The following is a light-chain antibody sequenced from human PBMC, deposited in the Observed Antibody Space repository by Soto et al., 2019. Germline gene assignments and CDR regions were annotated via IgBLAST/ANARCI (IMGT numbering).Light chain of an antibody. J-gene: IGKJ2*01. CDR1: QDISNY. V-gene: IGKV1-33*01. Sequence: DIQMTQSPSSLSASVGDRVTITCQASQDISNYLNWYQQKPGEVPKLLIYDASNLGTGVPSRFSGSGSGTDFTFTISSLQPEDFATYYCQHYDNFPPNTFGQGTKLEIK. CDR2: DAS. CDR3: QHYDNFPPNT.